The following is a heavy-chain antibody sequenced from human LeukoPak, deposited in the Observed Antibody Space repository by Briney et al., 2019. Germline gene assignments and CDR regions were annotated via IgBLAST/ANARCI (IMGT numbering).Heavy chain of an antibody. CDR3: ARLLGDY. V-gene: IGHV3-48*03. Sequence: PGGSLRLXCAASGFTFSSYEMNWVRQAPGRGPEWVSYISGSGSTIYYADSVKGRFTISRDNAKKSLNLQMKSLRAEDTGVYYCARLLGDYWGQGTLVTVSS. CDR2: ISGSGSTI. CDR1: GFTFSSYE. D-gene: IGHD3-10*01. J-gene: IGHJ4*02.